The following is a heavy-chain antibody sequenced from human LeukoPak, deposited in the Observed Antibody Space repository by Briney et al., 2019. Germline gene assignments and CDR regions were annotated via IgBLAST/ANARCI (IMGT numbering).Heavy chain of an antibody. CDR2: ISGSGDTT. CDR1: GLTFTSFA. J-gene: IGHJ6*02. V-gene: IGHV3-23*01. CDR3: AKSRGQYGDYLFYYYGMDV. D-gene: IGHD4-17*01. Sequence: PGRSLRLSCAASGLTFTSFAMSWVRQAPGKGLEWVSAISGSGDTTYYADSVKGRFTISRDNSKNTLYLQMNSLRAEDTALYYCAKSRGQYGDYLFYYYGMDVWGQGTTVTVSS.